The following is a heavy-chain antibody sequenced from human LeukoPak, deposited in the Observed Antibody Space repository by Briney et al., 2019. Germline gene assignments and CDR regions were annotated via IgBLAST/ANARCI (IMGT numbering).Heavy chain of an antibody. Sequence: GGSLRLSCAASGFTVSSNYMSWVRQAPGKGLEWVSVIYSSDSTYYADSVRGRFTISRDNSKNTLYLQMNSLRAEDTALYYCVRDRRFPDDVFDIWGQGTMVTVSS. D-gene: IGHD2-21*01. V-gene: IGHV3-53*01. CDR2: IYSSDST. J-gene: IGHJ3*02. CDR1: GFTVSSNY. CDR3: VRDRRFPDDVFDI.